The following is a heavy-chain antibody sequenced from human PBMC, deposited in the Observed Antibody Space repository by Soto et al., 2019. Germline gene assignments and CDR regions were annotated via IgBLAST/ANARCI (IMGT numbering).Heavy chain of an antibody. J-gene: IGHJ6*03. CDR2: IYPGDSDT. V-gene: IGHV5-51*01. CDR3: GSTYYNPSLKSRVTISVDTSKNQFSLKLSSVTAADTAVYYCARGGPDLYYDYIWGSYRPDKQPMDV. D-gene: IGHD2-21*02. CDR1: GYSFTSYW. Sequence: PGESLKISCKGSGYSFTSYWIGWVRQMPGKGLEWMGIIYPGDSDTRYSPSFQGQVTISADKSISTAYLQWSSLKASDTAMYYSGSTYYNPSLKSRVTISVDTSKNQFSLKLSSVTAADTAVYYCARGGPDLYYDYIWGSYRPDKQPMDVWGKGTTVTVSS.